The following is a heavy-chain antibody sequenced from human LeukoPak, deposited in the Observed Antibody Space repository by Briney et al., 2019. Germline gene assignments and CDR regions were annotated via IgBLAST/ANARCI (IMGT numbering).Heavy chain of an antibody. D-gene: IGHD3-10*01. CDR1: GDSVSSYY. J-gene: IGHJ5*02. CDR2: IYYSGST. Sequence: SETLSLTCTVSGDSVSSYYWSWIRQPPGKGLEWIGYIYYSGSTKYNPSLKSRVTISVDTSKNQFSLKLNSVTAADTAVYYCARFYGSGTNWFDPWGQGTLVTVSS. V-gene: IGHV4-59*02. CDR3: ARFYGSGTNWFDP.